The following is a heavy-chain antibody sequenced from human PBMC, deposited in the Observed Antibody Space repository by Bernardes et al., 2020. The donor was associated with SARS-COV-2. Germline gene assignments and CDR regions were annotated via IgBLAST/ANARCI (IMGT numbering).Heavy chain of an antibody. Sequence: GGSLRLSCAASGFTFSSYWMHWVRQGPGKGLEWVSDISGPGRTYYADSVRGRFTISRDNSKNTLYLEMNSLRVEDTAVYYCAKELAYGSSWRDYSYYFGMDVWGQGTTVTVSS. CDR2: ISGPGRT. V-gene: IGHV3-23*01. CDR3: AKELAYGSSWRDYSYYFGMDV. CDR1: GFTFSSYW. J-gene: IGHJ6*02. D-gene: IGHD6-13*01.